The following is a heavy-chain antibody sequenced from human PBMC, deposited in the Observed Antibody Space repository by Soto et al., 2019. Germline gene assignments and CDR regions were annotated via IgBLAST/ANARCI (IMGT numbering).Heavy chain of an antibody. CDR1: GGSVSNSDYD. V-gene: IGHV4-39*01. CDR3: GRHRRETGTYAQPLDS. Sequence: SELLSVTYAVAGGSVSNSDYDCVFIRHPPGKGLEWIGSIFYSGTTYFIPSLKSRVTMSVDPSKNHVSLNLKSVTAADTALYFCGRHRRETGTYAQPLDSWGQGILVTLSS. D-gene: IGHD1-1*01. CDR2: IFYSGTT. J-gene: IGHJ4*02.